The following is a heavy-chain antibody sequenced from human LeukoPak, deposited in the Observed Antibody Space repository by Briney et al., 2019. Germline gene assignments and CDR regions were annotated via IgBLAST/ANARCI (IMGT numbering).Heavy chain of an antibody. CDR1: GFTFGDHA. CDR3: TRVIVATKDY. CDR2: IRSKAYGGTP. Sequence: GGSLRLSCTGSGFTFGDHAMNWVRQAPGKGLEWVGFIRSKAYGGTPEYAASVKGRFTISRDDSKSIAYLQMNSLKTEDTAVYYCTRVIVATKDYWGQGTLVTVSS. D-gene: IGHD5-12*01. J-gene: IGHJ4*02. V-gene: IGHV3-49*04.